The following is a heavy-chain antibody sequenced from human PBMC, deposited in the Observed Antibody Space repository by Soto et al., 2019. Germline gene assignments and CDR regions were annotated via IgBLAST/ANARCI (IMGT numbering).Heavy chain of an antibody. Sequence: PSETLSLTCTVSGGSISSGGYYWSWIRQHPGKGLEWIGYIYYSGSTYYNPSLKSRVTISVDTSKNQFSLKLSSVTAADTAVYYCARETNMVREGNWFDPWGQGTLVTVSS. J-gene: IGHJ5*02. D-gene: IGHD3-10*01. CDR3: ARETNMVREGNWFDP. CDR2: IYYSGST. CDR1: GGSISSGGYY. V-gene: IGHV4-31*03.